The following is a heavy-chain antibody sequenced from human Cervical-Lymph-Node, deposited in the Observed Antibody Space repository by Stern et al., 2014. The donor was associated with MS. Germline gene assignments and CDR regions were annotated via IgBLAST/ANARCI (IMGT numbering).Heavy chain of an antibody. J-gene: IGHJ3*02. V-gene: IGHV4-30-4*01. CDR3: AGAIGKYELLESFDM. D-gene: IGHD1-1*01. CDR2: IYYSGTT. Sequence: QLQLQESGPGLVKPSQTLSLACAVSGASVGGGDWYWSWIRQPPGKGLEWLGHIYYSGTTYYKPSLKSRLIISLDTSKNQFSLNLTSVTAADTAVYYCAGAIGKYELLESFDMWGKGTMVTVSS. CDR1: GASVGGGDWY.